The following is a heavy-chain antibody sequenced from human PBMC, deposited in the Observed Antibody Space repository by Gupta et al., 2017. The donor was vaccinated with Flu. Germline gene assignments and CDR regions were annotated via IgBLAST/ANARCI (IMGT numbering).Heavy chain of an antibody. CDR1: GFSLSTSGVG. Sequence: QITLKESGPTLVKPTQTLTLTCTFSGFSLSTSGVGVGWIRQPPGKALEWLALIYWNDDKRYSPSLKSRLTITKDTSKNQVVLIMTNMDPVDTATYYCAHRGSGWYPKDYFDYWGQGTLVTVSS. CDR3: AHRGSGWYPKDYFDY. D-gene: IGHD6-19*01. CDR2: IYWNDDK. V-gene: IGHV2-5*01. J-gene: IGHJ4*02.